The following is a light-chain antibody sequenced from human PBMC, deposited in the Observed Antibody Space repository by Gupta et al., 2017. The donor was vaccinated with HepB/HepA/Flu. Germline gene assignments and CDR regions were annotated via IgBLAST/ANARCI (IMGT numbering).Light chain of an antibody. Sequence: SSELTQPPSVSVSPGQTASITCSGDNLGDKYACWYQQKPGQSPVLVIYQDSKRPSGIPERFSGSNSGNTATLTISGTQAMDEADYYCQAWDSSTAGVFGTGTKVTVL. J-gene: IGLJ1*01. CDR2: QDS. CDR1: NLGDKY. CDR3: QAWDSSTAGV. V-gene: IGLV3-1*01.